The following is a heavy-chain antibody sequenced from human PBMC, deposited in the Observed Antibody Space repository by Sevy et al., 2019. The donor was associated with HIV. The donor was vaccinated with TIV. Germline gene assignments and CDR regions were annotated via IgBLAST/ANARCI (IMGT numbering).Heavy chain of an antibody. CDR1: GITFNENW. Sequence: GGSLRLSCVVSGITFNENWMTWDRQAPGRGLEWVANIMKDGSVKDYVDSVKGRFTISRDNAKNSVYLQMNNLRVEDTAIYYCATNAHWGQGLLVTVSS. J-gene: IGHJ4*02. V-gene: IGHV3-7*01. CDR3: ATNAH. CDR2: IMKDGSVK.